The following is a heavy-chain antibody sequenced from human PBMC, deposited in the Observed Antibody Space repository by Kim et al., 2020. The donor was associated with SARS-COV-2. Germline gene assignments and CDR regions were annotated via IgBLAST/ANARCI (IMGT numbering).Heavy chain of an antibody. CDR1: GFTFSSYG. D-gene: IGHD6-13*01. CDR3: AKDPIAAAAPDY. V-gene: IGHV3-30*18. J-gene: IGHJ4*02. Sequence: GGSLRLSCAASGFTFSSYGMHWVRQAPGKGLEWVAVISYDGSNKYYADSVKGRFTISRDNSKNTLYLQMNSLRAEDTAVYYCAKDPIAAAAPDYWGQGTL. CDR2: ISYDGSNK.